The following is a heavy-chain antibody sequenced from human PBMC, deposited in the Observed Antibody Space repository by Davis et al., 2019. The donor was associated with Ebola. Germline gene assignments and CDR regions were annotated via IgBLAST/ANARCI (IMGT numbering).Heavy chain of an antibody. D-gene: IGHD1-14*01. J-gene: IGHJ4*02. CDR2: VTWDGVTK. Sequence: GESLKISCAASGFRFDDYTIHWIRQGPGEGLEWVSLVTWDGVTKFYADSVEGRFTVSRDNSKNSVYLQMNSLRTEDTGFYYCARVAHNNHFDYWGRGTLVTVSS. CDR1: GFRFDDYT. CDR3: ARVAHNNHFDY. V-gene: IGHV3-43*01.